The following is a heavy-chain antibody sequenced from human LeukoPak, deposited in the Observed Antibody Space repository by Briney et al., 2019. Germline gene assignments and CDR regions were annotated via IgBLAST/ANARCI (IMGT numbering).Heavy chain of an antibody. CDR3: ARGGYSYGYVGYFDY. CDR2: ISSSSSYT. CDR1: GFTFSDYY. J-gene: IGHJ4*02. Sequence: GGSLTLSCAASGFTFSDYYMSWIRQAPGEGLEWVSYISSSSSYTNYADSVKGRFTISRDNAKNSLYLQMNSLRAEDTAVYYCARGGYSYGYVGYFDYWGQGTLVTVSS. V-gene: IGHV3-11*05. D-gene: IGHD5-18*01.